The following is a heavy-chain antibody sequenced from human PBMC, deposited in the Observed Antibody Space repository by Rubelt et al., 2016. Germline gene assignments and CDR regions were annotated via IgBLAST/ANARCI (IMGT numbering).Heavy chain of an antibody. J-gene: IGHJ6*02. CDR2: IYYSGST. Sequence: QLQLQESGPGLVKPSETLSLTCTVSGGSISSSSYYWGWIRQPPGKGLEWIGSIYYSGSTYYNPSLKGRVTISVDTFKNQVSLKLSSVTAADTAVYYCAVAGKLRYYYYGLDVWGQGTSVTVSS. V-gene: IGHV4-39*01. CDR1: GGSISSSSYY. CDR3: AVAGKLRYYYYGLDV. D-gene: IGHD6-19*01.